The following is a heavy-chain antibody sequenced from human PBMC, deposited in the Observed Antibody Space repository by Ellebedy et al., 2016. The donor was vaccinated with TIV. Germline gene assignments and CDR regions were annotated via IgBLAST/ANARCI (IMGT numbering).Heavy chain of an antibody. CDR3: AGGGGSHYAMDV. D-gene: IGHD6-13*01. CDR1: GFIFNTCN. V-gene: IGHV3-21*01. J-gene: IGHJ6*02. CDR2: IRGISTYI. Sequence: GGSLRLSCAASGFIFNTCNMNWVRQAPGKGLEWVSSIRGISTYIWYAYSVKGRFTISRDNAKNSLFLQMNRLRVEDTAVYYCAGGGGSHYAMDVWGQGTTVTVSS.